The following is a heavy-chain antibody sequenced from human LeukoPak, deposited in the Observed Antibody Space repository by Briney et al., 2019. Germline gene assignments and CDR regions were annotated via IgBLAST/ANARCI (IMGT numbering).Heavy chain of an antibody. CDR1: GFTFSGYS. V-gene: IGHV3-48*01. D-gene: IGHD1-20*01. CDR3: ARESITGHRDFDY. J-gene: IGHJ4*02. CDR2: VSSGSRTI. Sequence: GGSLRLSCAASGFTFSGYSMNWVRQAPGKGLEWVSYVSSGSRTIYYADSVKGRFIISRDNAKNSLYLQMNSLRAEDTAVYYCARESITGHRDFDYWGQGTLVTVSS.